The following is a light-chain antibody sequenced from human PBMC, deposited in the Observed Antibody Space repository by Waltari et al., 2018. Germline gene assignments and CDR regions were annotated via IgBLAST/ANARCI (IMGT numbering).Light chain of an antibody. CDR2: KAS. Sequence: DIQMTQSPSTLSASVGDRVTITCRASQSISRGLAWFQQKPGKAPKLLLYKASSLEGGVPSRFSGSGSGTEYTLTISSLQPDDFAAYYCQQYISYSGSTFGGGTKVEIK. CDR3: QQYISYSGST. CDR1: QSISRG. V-gene: IGKV1-5*03. J-gene: IGKJ4*01.